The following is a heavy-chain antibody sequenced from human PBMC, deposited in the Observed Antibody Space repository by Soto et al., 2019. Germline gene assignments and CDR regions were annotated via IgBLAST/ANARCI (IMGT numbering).Heavy chain of an antibody. V-gene: IGHV3-11*01. CDR1: GFPFSDSY. Sequence: GGSLRLSCAASGFPFSDSYMSWIRQAPGKGLEWISYITISGNTVYYADSLKGRFTISRDNAKNSLYLQMNRLRAEDTAVYYCARVSWREKYGMDVWGQGTTVTVSS. CDR2: ITISGNTV. J-gene: IGHJ6*02. CDR3: ARVSWREKYGMDV.